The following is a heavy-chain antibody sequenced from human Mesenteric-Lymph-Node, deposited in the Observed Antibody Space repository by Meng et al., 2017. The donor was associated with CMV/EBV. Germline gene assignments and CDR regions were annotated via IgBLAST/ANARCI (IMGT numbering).Heavy chain of an antibody. V-gene: IGHV3-53*01. Sequence: GGSLRLSCAASGFTFSSYEMNWVRQAPGKGLEWVSVIFSAGSAYYADSVKGRFTNSRDTSANTLYLQMNNLGAEDTAVYYCARGDSGPNWFDPWGQGTLVTVSS. D-gene: IGHD5-12*01. CDR2: IFSAGSA. CDR1: GFTFSSYE. CDR3: ARGDSGPNWFDP. J-gene: IGHJ5*02.